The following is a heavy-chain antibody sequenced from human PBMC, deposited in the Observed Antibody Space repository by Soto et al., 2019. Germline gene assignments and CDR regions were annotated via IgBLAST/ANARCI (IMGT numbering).Heavy chain of an antibody. D-gene: IGHD5-18*01. J-gene: IGHJ4*02. Sequence: SETLSLTCTVSGGSISSYYWSWIRQPPGKGLEWIGYIYYSGSTNYNPSLKSRVTISVDTSKNQFSLKLSSVTAADTAVYYCARLLYSSGYYFDYWGQGTLVTVSS. CDR3: ARLLYSSGYYFDY. V-gene: IGHV4-59*01. CDR2: IYYSGST. CDR1: GGSISSYY.